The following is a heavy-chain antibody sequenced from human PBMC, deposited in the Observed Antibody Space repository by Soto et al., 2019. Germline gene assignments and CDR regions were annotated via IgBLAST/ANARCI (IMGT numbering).Heavy chain of an antibody. CDR3: ARLYSSSWYSFDY. CDR1: GGTFSSYT. J-gene: IGHJ4*02. Sequence: SVKVSCKASGGTFSSYTISWVRQAPGQGLEWMGRIIPILGIANYAQKFQGRVTITADKSTSTAYMELSSLRSEDTAVYYCARLYSSSWYSFDYWGQGTLVTVSS. D-gene: IGHD6-13*01. V-gene: IGHV1-69*02. CDR2: IIPILGIA.